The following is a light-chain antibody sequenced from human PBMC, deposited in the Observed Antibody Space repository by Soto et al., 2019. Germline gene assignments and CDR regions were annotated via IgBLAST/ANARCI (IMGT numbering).Light chain of an antibody. CDR2: DVT. V-gene: IGLV2-11*01. Sequence: QSVLTQPRSVSGSPGQSVTISCTGTISDVGSYHYVSWYQQHPGTVPKLMIYDVTKRPSGVPDRFSGSKSGNTASLTISGLQAEDDADYYCCSHAGTYTWVFGGGTKLTVL. J-gene: IGLJ3*02. CDR1: ISDVGSYHY. CDR3: CSHAGTYTWV.